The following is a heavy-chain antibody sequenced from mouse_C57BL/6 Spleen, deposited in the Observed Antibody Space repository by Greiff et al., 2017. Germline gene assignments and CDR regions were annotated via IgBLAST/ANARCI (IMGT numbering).Heavy chain of an antibody. CDR2: ILPGSGST. J-gene: IGHJ1*03. CDR3: ARFWGDYYGSSYGYFDV. CDR1: GYTFTGYW. Sequence: QVQLQQSGAELMKPGASVKLSCKATGYTFTGYWIEWVKQRPGHGLEWIGEILPGSGSTNYNEKFKGKATFTADTSSNTAYMQLSSLTTEDSAIYYCARFWGDYYGSSYGYFDVWGTGTTVTVSS. D-gene: IGHD1-1*01. V-gene: IGHV1-9*01.